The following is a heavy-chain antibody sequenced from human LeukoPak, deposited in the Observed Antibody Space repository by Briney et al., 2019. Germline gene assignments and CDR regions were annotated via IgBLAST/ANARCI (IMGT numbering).Heavy chain of an antibody. J-gene: IGHJ4*02. CDR3: ARGPTTYYDYVWGSYRLDY. V-gene: IGHV4-34*01. Sequence: SETLSLTCAVYGGSFSGYYWSWLRQPPGKGLEWIGEINHSGSTNDNPSLKSRVTISVDTSKNQFSLKLSSVTAADTAVYYCARGPTTYYDYVWGSYRLDYWGQGTLVTVSS. CDR1: GGSFSGYY. D-gene: IGHD3-16*02. CDR2: INHSGST.